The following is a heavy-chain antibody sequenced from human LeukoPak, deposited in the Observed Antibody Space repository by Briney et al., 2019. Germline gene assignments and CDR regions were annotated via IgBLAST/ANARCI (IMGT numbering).Heavy chain of an antibody. Sequence: ASVKVSCKASGYTFTSYYMHWVRQAPGQGLEWMGWIGAYNGNTNYAQKLQGRVTMTTDTSTSTAYMELRSLRSDDTAVYYCARGAHVLRFLEWLSSYGMDVWGQGTTVTVSS. CDR1: GYTFTSYY. J-gene: IGHJ6*02. V-gene: IGHV1-18*04. D-gene: IGHD3-3*01. CDR3: ARGAHVLRFLEWLSSYGMDV. CDR2: IGAYNGNT.